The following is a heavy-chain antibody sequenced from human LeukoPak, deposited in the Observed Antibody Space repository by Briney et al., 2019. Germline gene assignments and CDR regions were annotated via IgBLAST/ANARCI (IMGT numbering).Heavy chain of an antibody. CDR2: INPKSGGT. D-gene: IGHD3-22*01. CDR1: GYSFIDYY. V-gene: IGHV1-2*06. J-gene: IGHJ3*02. Sequence: RAPVKVSCKASGYSFIDYYILWVRQAPGQGVEWMGRINPKSGGTNYAQRFQGRVSMTSDTSISTAHMELTRLTFDDTALYYCARGPGMIVLVNAFEIWGQGTMVTVSS. CDR3: ARGPGMIVLVNAFEI.